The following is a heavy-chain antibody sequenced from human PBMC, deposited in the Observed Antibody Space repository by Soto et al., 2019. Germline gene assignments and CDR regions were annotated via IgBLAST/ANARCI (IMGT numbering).Heavy chain of an antibody. Sequence: PAASVKVSCKASGYTFTGYYVHWVRQAPGQGLEWMGWINPNSGGTNYAQKFQGWVTMTRDTSISTAYIELSRLRSDDTAVYYCARALRLGYCISTSCYETWFDPWGQGTLVTVSS. CDR3: ARALRLGYCISTSCYETWFDP. D-gene: IGHD2-2*01. V-gene: IGHV1-2*04. CDR1: GYTFTGYY. CDR2: INPNSGGT. J-gene: IGHJ5*02.